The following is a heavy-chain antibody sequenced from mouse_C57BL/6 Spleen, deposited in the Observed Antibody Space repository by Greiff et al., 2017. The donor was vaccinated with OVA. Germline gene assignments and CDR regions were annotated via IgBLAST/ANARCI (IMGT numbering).Heavy chain of an antibody. CDR2: FYPGSGSI. D-gene: IGHD2-4*01. CDR3: ARHEGGCYDYDEHIDY. V-gene: IGHV1-62-2*01. Sequence: QVQLQQSGAELVKPGASVKLSCKASGYTFTEYTIHWVKQRSGQGLEWIGWFYPGSGSIKYNEKFKDKATLTADKSSSTVYMELSRLTAEDSAVYFCARHEGGCYDYDEHIDYWGQGTTLTVSS. CDR1: GYTFTEYT. J-gene: IGHJ2*01.